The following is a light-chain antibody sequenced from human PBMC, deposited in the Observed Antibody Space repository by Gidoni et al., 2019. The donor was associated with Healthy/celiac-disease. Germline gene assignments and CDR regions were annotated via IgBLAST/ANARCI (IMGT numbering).Light chain of an antibody. V-gene: IGKV3-11*01. CDR1: QSVSSY. J-gene: IGKJ4*01. CDR3: QQRSNWPPLT. CDR2: DAS. Sequence: EIVLPQSPATLSLSPGERATLSCRASQSVSSYLAWYQQKPGQAPRLLIYDASNRATGIPARFSGSGSGTDFTLTISSLEPEDLAVYYCQQRSNWPPLTFGGGTKVESK.